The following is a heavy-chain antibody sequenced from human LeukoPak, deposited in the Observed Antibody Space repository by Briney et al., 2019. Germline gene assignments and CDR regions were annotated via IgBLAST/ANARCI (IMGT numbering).Heavy chain of an antibody. Sequence: SVKVSCKASGGTFSSYTISWVRQAPGQGLEWMGRIIPILGIANYAQKSQGRVTITADKSTSTAYMELSSLRSEDTAVYYCARDYYGSGPKDVWGQGTTVTVSS. D-gene: IGHD3-10*01. CDR3: ARDYYGSGPKDV. CDR2: IIPILGIA. V-gene: IGHV1-69*04. J-gene: IGHJ6*02. CDR1: GGTFSSYT.